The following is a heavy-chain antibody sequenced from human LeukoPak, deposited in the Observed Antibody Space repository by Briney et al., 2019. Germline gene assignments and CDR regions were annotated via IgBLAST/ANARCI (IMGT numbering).Heavy chain of an antibody. CDR2: INHSGST. V-gene: IGHV4-34*01. Sequence: PSETLSLTCAVCGGSFSGYYWSWIRQPPGKGLEWIGEINHSGSTNYNPSLKTRVTVSLDTSKNQFSLNLISVTAADTAVYYCARSPQGTATTANWLDPWGQGTLVTVSS. D-gene: IGHD4-17*01. CDR3: ARSPQGTATTANWLDP. CDR1: GGSFSGYY. J-gene: IGHJ5*02.